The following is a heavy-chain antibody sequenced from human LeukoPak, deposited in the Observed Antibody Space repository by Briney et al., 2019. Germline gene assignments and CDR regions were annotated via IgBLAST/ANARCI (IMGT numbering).Heavy chain of an antibody. J-gene: IGHJ4*02. CDR1: GYTFTSYG. D-gene: IGHD3-16*01. CDR3: ARDRGPSDAFDY. Sequence: ASVKVSCKASGYTFTSYGITWVRQAPGQGLERMGWISAYNGHTNYAQKFQGRVTLTSDTSINTAYMELSRLTSDDTAVYYCARDRGPSDAFDYWGQGTLVTVSS. V-gene: IGHV1-18*01. CDR2: ISAYNGHT.